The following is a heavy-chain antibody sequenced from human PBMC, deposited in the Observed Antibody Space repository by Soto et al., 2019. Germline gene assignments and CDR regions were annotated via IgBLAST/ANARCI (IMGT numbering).Heavy chain of an antibody. Sequence: SETLSLTCAVYGGSFSGYYWSWIRQPPGKGLEWIGEINHSGSTNYNPSLKSRVTISVDTSKNQFSLKLSSVTAADTAVYYCASKIRYYYGSGSYQSGAFDIWGQGTMVTVSS. J-gene: IGHJ3*02. D-gene: IGHD3-10*01. CDR1: GGSFSGYY. CDR2: INHSGST. CDR3: ASKIRYYYGSGSYQSGAFDI. V-gene: IGHV4-34*01.